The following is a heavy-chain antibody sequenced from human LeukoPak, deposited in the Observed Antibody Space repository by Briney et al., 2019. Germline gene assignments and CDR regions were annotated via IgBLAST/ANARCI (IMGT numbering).Heavy chain of an antibody. CDR2: INSDGSEG. J-gene: IGHJ3*01. D-gene: IGHD6-6*01. Sequence: GGSLRLSCAASGFTFNAFGRNWVRQAPGKGLEGVASINSDGSEGYYADVVKGRFTISRDNAKNSLYLQINSLRAEDTAVYYCARSSYSSSSSVWGQGTMVTVS. CDR1: GFTFNAFG. CDR3: ARSSYSSSSSV. V-gene: IGHV3-7*03.